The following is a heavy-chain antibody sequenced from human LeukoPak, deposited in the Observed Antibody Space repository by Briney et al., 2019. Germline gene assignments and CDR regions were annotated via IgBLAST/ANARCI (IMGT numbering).Heavy chain of an antibody. J-gene: IGHJ5*02. CDR1: GDSISSYY. V-gene: IGHV4-59*01. Sequence: SETLSLTCTVSGDSISSYYWSWIRQPPGKGVEWIGYIDYSGSTNYNPSLKSRVTISVDTSKNQFSLKLSSLTAADTAVYYCARVVFTVIAAAGHNWFDPWGQGTLVTVSS. CDR2: IDYSGST. D-gene: IGHD6-13*01. CDR3: ARVVFTVIAAAGHNWFDP.